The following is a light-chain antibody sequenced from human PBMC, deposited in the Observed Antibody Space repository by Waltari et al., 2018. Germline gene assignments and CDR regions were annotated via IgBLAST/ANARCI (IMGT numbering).Light chain of an antibody. Sequence: QTVVTQEPSWSVSPGGTVTLPCALSSGSVSSTSYPTWYQKTPGQPPRTLVYKGISRSAGVPDRFSGSILGNTAALTITGAQADDESDYYCSMYMGSGVWVFGGGTKLTVL. CDR3: SMYMGSGVWV. V-gene: IGLV8-61*01. CDR2: KGI. J-gene: IGLJ3*02. CDR1: SGSVSSTSY.